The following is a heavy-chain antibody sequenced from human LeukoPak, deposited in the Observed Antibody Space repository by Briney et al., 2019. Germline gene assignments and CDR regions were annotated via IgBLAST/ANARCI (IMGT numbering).Heavy chain of an antibody. CDR2: ISWNSGSI. J-gene: IGHJ4*02. Sequence: SLRLSCAASGFTFDDYAMHWVRQAPGKGLEWVSGISWNSGSIGYADSVKGRFTISRDNAKNSLYLQMNSLRAEDTALYYCAKDMRGTPTTGYFDYWGQGTLVTVSS. D-gene: IGHD1-1*01. CDR1: GFTFDDYA. CDR3: AKDMRGTPTTGYFDY. V-gene: IGHV3-9*01.